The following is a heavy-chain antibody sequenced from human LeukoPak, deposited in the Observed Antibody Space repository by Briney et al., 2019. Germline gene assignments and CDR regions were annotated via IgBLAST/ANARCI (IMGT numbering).Heavy chain of an antibody. CDR3: AKTLRNLDFDY. CDR1: GFTVSSNH. J-gene: IGHJ4*02. V-gene: IGHV3-43*02. D-gene: IGHD1-14*01. Sequence: GGSLRLSCAASGFTVSSNHMSWVRQAPGKGLEWVSLISGDGGSTYYADSVKGRFTISRDNSKNSLYLQMNSLRTEDTALYYCAKTLRNLDFDYWGQGTLVTVSS. CDR2: ISGDGGST.